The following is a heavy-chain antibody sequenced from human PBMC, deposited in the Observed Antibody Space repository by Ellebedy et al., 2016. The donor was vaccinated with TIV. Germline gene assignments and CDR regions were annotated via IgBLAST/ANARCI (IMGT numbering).Heavy chain of an antibody. V-gene: IGHV1-18*04. J-gene: IGHJ4*02. Sequence: AASVKVSCKTSGYTFTTHGVSWVRQAPGQGLEWMGWVSGYNGNTQYAQKFQGRVTMTTDTSTTTAYMELRSLRSDDKAVYYCARDPGSWLTDYWGQGTLVTVSS. CDR1: GYTFTTHG. D-gene: IGHD6-13*01. CDR3: ARDPGSWLTDY. CDR2: VSGYNGNT.